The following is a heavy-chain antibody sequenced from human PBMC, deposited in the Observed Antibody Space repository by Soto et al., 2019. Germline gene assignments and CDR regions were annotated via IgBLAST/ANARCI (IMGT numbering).Heavy chain of an antibody. CDR3: AEDRAYYYGSGLFNAFDI. D-gene: IGHD3-10*01. J-gene: IGHJ3*02. CDR1: GGTFSSYA. V-gene: IGHV1-69*13. Sequence: SVKVSCKASGGTFSSYAISWVRQAPGQGLEWMGGIIPIFGTANYAQKFQGRVTITADESTSTAYMELSSLRSEDTAVYYCAEDRAYYYGSGLFNAFDIWGQGTMVTVSS. CDR2: IIPIFGTA.